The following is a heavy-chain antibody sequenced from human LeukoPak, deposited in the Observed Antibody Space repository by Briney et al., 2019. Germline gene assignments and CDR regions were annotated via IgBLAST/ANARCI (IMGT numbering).Heavy chain of an antibody. D-gene: IGHD6-13*01. CDR3: ARGTIAAAGYYYFDY. J-gene: IGHJ4*02. Sequence: GGSLRLSCAASGFTFSSYWMSWVRQAPGKGLGWVANIKQDGSEKYYVDSVKGRFTISRDNAKNSLYLQMNSLRAEDTAVYYCARGTIAAAGYYYFDYWGQGTQVTVSS. CDR2: IKQDGSEK. CDR1: GFTFSSYW. V-gene: IGHV3-7*04.